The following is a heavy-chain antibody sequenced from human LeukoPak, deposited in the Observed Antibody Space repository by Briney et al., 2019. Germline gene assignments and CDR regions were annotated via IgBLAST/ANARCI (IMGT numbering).Heavy chain of an antibody. D-gene: IGHD1-26*01. J-gene: IGHJ4*02. CDR1: GFTFSSYG. V-gene: IGHV3-30*02. Sequence: AGSLRLSCAASGFTFSSYGMHWVRQAPGKGLERVAFIRYDGSYKNYADSVKGRFTISRDNSKNILYLQMNSLRAEDTAVYYCAKDQGVTTASDYWGQGTLVTVSS. CDR2: IRYDGSYK. CDR3: AKDQGVTTASDY.